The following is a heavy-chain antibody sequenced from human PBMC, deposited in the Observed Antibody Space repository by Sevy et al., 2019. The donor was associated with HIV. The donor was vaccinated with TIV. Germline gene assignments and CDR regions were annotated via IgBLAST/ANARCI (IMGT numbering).Heavy chain of an antibody. Sequence: GGSLRLSCAAFXXXFSXFAMSWVRXAPGKXLEXXXXMSXXGTSTYYADSVKGRFTISRDNSKKRLYLQMNSLRAEDTAIYYCAKXELAVXGHGXXXDXWGQGTLVTVSS. V-gene: IGHV3-23*01. J-gene: IGHJ4*02. D-gene: IGHD6-19*01. CDR1: XXXFSXFA. CDR3: AKXELAVXGHGXXXDX. CDR2: MSXXGTST.